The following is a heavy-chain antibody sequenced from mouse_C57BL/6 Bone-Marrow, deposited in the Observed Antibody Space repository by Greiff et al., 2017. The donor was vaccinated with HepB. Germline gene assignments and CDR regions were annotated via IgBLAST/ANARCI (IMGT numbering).Heavy chain of an antibody. V-gene: IGHV1-69*01. CDR2: IDPSDSYT. Sequence: VQLQQSGAELVMPGASVKLSCKASGYTFTSYWMHWVKQRPGQGLEWIGEIDPSDSYTNYNQKFKGKSTLTVDKSSSTAYMQLSSLTSEDSAVYYCARPGYGSSPYYYAMDYWGQGTSVTVSS. CDR3: ARPGYGSSPYYYAMDY. J-gene: IGHJ4*01. CDR1: GYTFTSYW. D-gene: IGHD1-1*01.